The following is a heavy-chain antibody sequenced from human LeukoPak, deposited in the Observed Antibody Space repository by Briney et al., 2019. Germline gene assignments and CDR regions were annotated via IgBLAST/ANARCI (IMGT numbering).Heavy chain of an antibody. D-gene: IGHD3-10*01. V-gene: IGHV3-21*01. J-gene: IGHJ4*02. CDR1: GFTFSSYS. CDR2: ISGSSNYI. CDR3: ARGRDYYASGSYPYDY. Sequence: PGGSLRLSCAASGFTFSSYSMNWVRQAPGKGLEWVSFISGSSNYIYYTDSVKGRFTISRDNAKNSLYLQMDSLRAEDMAVYYCARGRDYYASGSYPYDYWGQGTLVTVSS.